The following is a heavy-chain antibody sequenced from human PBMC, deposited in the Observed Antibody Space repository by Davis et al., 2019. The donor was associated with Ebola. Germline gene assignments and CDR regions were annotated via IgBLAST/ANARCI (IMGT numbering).Heavy chain of an antibody. J-gene: IGHJ4*02. D-gene: IGHD6-19*01. CDR1: GFTFSSYE. CDR3: VRISEEWLVPFDY. CDR2: ISSSGRTI. V-gene: IGHV3-48*03. Sequence: GESLKISCAASGFTFSSYEMDWVRQAPGKGLEWISFISSSGRTIYYADSVKGRFTISRDNAKNSLYLQMNSLRVEDTAVYYCVRISEEWLVPFDYWGQGTLLTVSS.